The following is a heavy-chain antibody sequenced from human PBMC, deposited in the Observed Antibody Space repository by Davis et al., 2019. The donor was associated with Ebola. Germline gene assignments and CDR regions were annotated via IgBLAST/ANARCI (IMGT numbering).Heavy chain of an antibody. D-gene: IGHD3-3*01. CDR2: IIPILGIA. V-gene: IGHV1-69*04. CDR3: ARGGYDFWSGYYGDYYGMDV. Sequence: AASVKVSCKASGGTFSSYAISWVRQAPGQGLEWMGRIIPILGIANYAQKFQGRVTITRDTSASTAYMELSSLRSEDTAVYYCARGGYDFWSGYYGDYYGMDVWGQGTTVTVSS. J-gene: IGHJ6*02. CDR1: GGTFSSYA.